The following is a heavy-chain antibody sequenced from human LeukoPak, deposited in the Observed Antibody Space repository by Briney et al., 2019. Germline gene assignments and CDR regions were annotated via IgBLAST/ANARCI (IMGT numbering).Heavy chain of an antibody. J-gene: IGHJ6*02. V-gene: IGHV4-39*07. CDR3: ARGGSYYYYGMDV. CDR1: GGSISSGSYY. D-gene: IGHD1-26*01. Sequence: SETLSLTCTVSGGSISSGSYYWGWIRQPPGKGLEWIGSIYYSGSTDYNPSLKSRVTISVDTSKNQFSLKLSSVTAADTAVYYCARGGSYYYYGMDVWGQGTTVTVSS. CDR2: IYYSGST.